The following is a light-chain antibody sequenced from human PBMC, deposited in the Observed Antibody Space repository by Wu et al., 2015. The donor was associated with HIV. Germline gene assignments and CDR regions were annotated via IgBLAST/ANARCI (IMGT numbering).Light chain of an antibody. V-gene: IGKV3-20*01. CDR1: QRVSTNF. J-gene: IGKJ1*01. Sequence: EIVLTQSPGTLSLSPGQRATLSCRASQRVSTNFLAWYQHKPAQAPRLLIYGTSTRATGIPDRFSGSGSGTDFTLTITSLEPEDSAVYYCQQYGDSPAWTFGQGTKVEVK. CDR2: GTS. CDR3: QQYGDSPAWT.